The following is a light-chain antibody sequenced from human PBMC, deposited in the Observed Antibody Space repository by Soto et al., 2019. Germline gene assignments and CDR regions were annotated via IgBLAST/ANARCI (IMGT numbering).Light chain of an antibody. J-gene: IGKJ3*01. V-gene: IGKV1-27*01. CDR3: QNYNNVPII. CDR1: QGINNY. CDR2: DAS. Sequence: DIQMTQSPSSLSASIGDRVTIACRARQGINNYLAWYQQKPGKVPHLLIYDASTLQSGVPSRFSGSGSGTDFTLTISSLQPEDVATYFCQNYNNVPIIFGPGTKVDIK.